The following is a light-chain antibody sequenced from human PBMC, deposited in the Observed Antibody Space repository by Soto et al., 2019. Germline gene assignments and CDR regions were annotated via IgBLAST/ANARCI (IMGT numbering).Light chain of an antibody. CDR1: QTVNNNY. CDR3: QQRSSWPIT. V-gene: IGKV3D-20*02. CDR2: GAS. J-gene: IGKJ5*01. Sequence: ELVLTQSPGTLSLSPGERATLSCRASQTVNNNYLAWYQQKPGQAPRLIIFGASNRATGIPARFSGSGSGTDFTLTINSREPADFAGYYCQQRSSWPITFGQGTRLEIK.